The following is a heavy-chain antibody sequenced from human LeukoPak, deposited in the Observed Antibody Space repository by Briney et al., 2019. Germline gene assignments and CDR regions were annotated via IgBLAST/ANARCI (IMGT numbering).Heavy chain of an antibody. CDR3: ARHGGHSGFDPYDF. CDR1: GYSISNGYY. CDR2: IYHSGGT. V-gene: IGHV4-38-2*01. D-gene: IGHD5-12*01. Sequence: PSETLSLTCAVSGYSISNGYYWAWIRQPPGKGLEWIGSIYHSGGTYYKPSLKSRVTISVDTSKNQFSLNVNSVTATDTAVYYCARHGGHSGFDPYDFWGQGTLVTVSS. J-gene: IGHJ4*02.